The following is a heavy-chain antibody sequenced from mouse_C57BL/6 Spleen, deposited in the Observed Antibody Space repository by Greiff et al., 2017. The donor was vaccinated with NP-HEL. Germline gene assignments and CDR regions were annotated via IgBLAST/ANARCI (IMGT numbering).Heavy chain of an antibody. J-gene: IGHJ3*01. Sequence: EVHLVESGEGLVKPGGSLKLSCAASGFTFSSYSMSWVRQTPEKRLEWVAYISSGGDYIYYADTVKGRFTIFRDNARNTLYLQMSSLKSEDTAMYYCTRGLFTTVVATPFAYWGQGTLVTVSA. CDR2: ISSGGDYI. CDR3: TRGLFTTVVATPFAY. V-gene: IGHV5-9-1*02. D-gene: IGHD1-1*01. CDR1: GFTFSSYS.